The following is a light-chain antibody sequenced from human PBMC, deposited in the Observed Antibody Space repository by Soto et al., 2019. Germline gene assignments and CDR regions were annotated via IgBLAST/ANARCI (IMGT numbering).Light chain of an antibody. CDR3: QQYNNWPPDRT. CDR2: GAS. CDR1: QSVGSN. J-gene: IGKJ1*01. Sequence: EIVMTQSPATLSVSPGERATLSCRASQSVGSNLAWYQQKPGQAPRLLIYGASTRATAIPARFSGSGSGTEFNRTISSLRSEDFAIYFCQQYNNWPPDRTFGQGTKVEIK. V-gene: IGKV3-15*01.